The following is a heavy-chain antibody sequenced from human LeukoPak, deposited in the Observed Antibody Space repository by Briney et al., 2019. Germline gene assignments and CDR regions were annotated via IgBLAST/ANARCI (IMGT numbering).Heavy chain of an antibody. CDR3: ARDLLWFGESPGY. J-gene: IGHJ4*02. V-gene: IGHV1-2*02. CDR1: GYTFTGYY. Sequence: ASVKVSCKASGYTFTGYYMHWVRQAPGQGLEWMGWINPNSGGTNYAQKFQGRVTMTRDTSISTAYMELSRLRSDDMAVYYCARDLLWFGESPGYWGQGTLVTVSS. CDR2: INPNSGGT. D-gene: IGHD3-10*01.